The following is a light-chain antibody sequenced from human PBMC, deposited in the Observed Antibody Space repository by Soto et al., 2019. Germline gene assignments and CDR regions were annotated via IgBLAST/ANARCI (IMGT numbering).Light chain of an antibody. J-gene: IGLJ1*01. CDR2: EVS. CDR3: CSYTSSTNYV. CDR1: SSDISIYNY. Sequence: QSALTQPSSVSGSPGQTITVSCTGTSSDISIYNYVSWYQQHPGKAPKLIIYEVSNRPSGISNRFSGAKSGNTASLTISGFQVEDEADYYCCSYTSSTNYVFGAGTKVTVL. V-gene: IGLV2-14*01.